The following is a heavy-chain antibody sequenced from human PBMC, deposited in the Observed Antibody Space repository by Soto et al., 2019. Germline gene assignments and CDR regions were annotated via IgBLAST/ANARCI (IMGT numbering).Heavy chain of an antibody. CDR1: GFTVSNNY. CDR3: ATRGGGGGY. CDR2: IYSGGYT. J-gene: IGHJ4*02. Sequence: EVQLVESGGGLIQPGGSLRLSCAVSGFTVSNNYMSWVRQAPGKGLEGVSVIYSGGYTAYGDSVKGRFTISRDNSKNTQNLQRNSRGADGAAGFCGATRGGGGGYWGQGTLVTVSS. D-gene: IGHD3-10*01. V-gene: IGHV3-53*01.